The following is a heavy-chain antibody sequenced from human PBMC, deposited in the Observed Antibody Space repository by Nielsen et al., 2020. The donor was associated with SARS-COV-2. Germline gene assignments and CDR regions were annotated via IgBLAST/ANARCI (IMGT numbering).Heavy chain of an antibody. D-gene: IGHD1-26*01. CDR2: IYFSGST. CDR3: AREDSWELLRTYDALDI. Sequence: GSLRLSCTVSGGSISGYYWNWIRQPPGKGLEWIGYIYFSGSTTYNPSLKSRVTISVDTSKSHFSLKLNSVTAADTADYYCAREDSWELLRTYDALDIWGQGTMVSVSS. J-gene: IGHJ3*02. V-gene: IGHV4-59*01. CDR1: GGSISGYY.